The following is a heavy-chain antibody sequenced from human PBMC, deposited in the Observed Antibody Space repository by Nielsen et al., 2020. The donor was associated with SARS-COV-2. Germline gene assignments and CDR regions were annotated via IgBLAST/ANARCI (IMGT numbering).Heavy chain of an antibody. CDR3: ASQPDRFDP. CDR1: GFTFSSYS. D-gene: IGHD1-14*01. V-gene: IGHV3-21*01. Sequence: GESLKISCAASGFTFSSYSMNWVRQAPGKGLEWVSSICSSSSYIYYADSVKGRFTISRDNAKNSLYLQMNSLRAEDTAVYYCASQPDRFDPWGQGTLVTVSS. J-gene: IGHJ5*02. CDR2: ICSSSSYI.